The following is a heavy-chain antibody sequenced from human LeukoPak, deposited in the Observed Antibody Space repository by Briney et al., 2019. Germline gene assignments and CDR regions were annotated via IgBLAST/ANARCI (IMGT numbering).Heavy chain of an antibody. V-gene: IGHV4-39*07. CDR1: GGSISSSSYY. J-gene: IGHJ4*02. CDR2: IYYSGST. Sequence: SETLSLTCTVSGGSISSSSYYWGWIRQPPGKGLEWIGSIYYSGSTYYNPSLKSRVTISVDTSKNQFSLKLSSVTAADTAVYYCAKANTHDFWSGYSFDYWGQGTLVTVSS. D-gene: IGHD3-3*01. CDR3: AKANTHDFWSGYSFDY.